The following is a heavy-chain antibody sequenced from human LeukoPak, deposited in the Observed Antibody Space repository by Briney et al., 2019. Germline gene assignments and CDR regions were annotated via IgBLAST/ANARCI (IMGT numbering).Heavy chain of an antibody. CDR2: IFINGKT. Sequence: PSETLSLTCTVSGGSINNYYWNWIRQSAGKGLEWIGRIFINGKTSYNPSLQSRVTISLDTSKNQFSLKLSSVTAADTAVYYCARGASYSSGWYNWFDPWGQGTLVTVSS. J-gene: IGHJ5*02. CDR1: GGSINNYY. D-gene: IGHD6-19*01. V-gene: IGHV4-4*07. CDR3: ARGASYSSGWYNWFDP.